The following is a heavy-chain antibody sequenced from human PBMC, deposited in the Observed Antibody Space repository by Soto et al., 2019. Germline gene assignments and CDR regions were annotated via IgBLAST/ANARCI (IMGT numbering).Heavy chain of an antibody. J-gene: IGHJ4*02. CDR2: ISAYNGYT. CDR3: TRDQTVYYYDSSGYWAPGY. D-gene: IGHD3-22*01. V-gene: IGHV1-18*01. Sequence: QVQLVQSGAEVKKPGASVKVSCKASGYTFTSYGISWVRQAPGQGLEWMGWISAYNGYTNYAQKLQGRVTMTTDTSTSTAYMELRSLRSDDTAVYYCTRDQTVYYYDSSGYWAPGYWGQGTLVTVSS. CDR1: GYTFTSYG.